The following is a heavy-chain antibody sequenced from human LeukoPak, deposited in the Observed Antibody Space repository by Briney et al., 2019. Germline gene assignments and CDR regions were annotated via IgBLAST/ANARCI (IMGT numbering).Heavy chain of an antibody. CDR3: ARGLGYCSGGSCHFANWFDP. J-gene: IGHJ5*02. CDR1: GFTFSSYS. V-gene: IGHV3-21*01. Sequence: GGSLRLSCAASGFTFSSYSMNWVRQAPGKGLEWVSSISSSSSYIYYADSVKGRFTISRDNSKNSLYLQMNSLRAEDTAVYYCARGLGYCSGGSCHFANWFDPWGQGTLVTVSS. D-gene: IGHD2-15*01. CDR2: ISSSSSYI.